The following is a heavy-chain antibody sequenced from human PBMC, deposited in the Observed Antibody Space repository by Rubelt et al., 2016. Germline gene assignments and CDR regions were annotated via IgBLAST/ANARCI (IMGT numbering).Heavy chain of an antibody. Sequence: GRSLRLSCTTSGFTFGDYAMSWFRQAPGKGLEWVGFIRGKTYGGTTEYAAAVKGRFSISRDDSKSIAYLQMNSLKTEDTAVYYCATGGHYFGSWARGTLVTVSS. CDR3: ATGGHYFGS. CDR2: IRGKTYGGTT. D-gene: IGHD2-15*01. V-gene: IGHV3-49*03. CDR1: GFTFGDYA. J-gene: IGHJ4*02.